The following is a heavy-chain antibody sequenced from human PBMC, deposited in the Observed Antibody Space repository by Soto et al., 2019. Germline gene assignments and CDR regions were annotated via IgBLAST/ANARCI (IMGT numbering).Heavy chain of an antibody. CDR2: IWYDGSNK. CDR1: GFTFSSYG. V-gene: IGHV3-33*01. Sequence: QVQLVESGGGVVQPGRSLRLSCAASGFTFSSYGMHWVRQAPGKGLEWVAVIWYDGSNKYYADSVKGRLTISRDNSRNTGNQQMNSLTAKDTAVYYWARAGDSGYYYYYMVVWGKGTTV. D-gene: IGHD6-25*01. CDR3: ARAGDSGYYYYYMVV. J-gene: IGHJ6*03.